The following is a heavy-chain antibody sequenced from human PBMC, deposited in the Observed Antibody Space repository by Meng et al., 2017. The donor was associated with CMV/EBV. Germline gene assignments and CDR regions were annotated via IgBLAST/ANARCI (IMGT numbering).Heavy chain of an antibody. CDR1: GGSISSSSYY. D-gene: IGHD3-3*01. CDR3: ARLGRFLEWPIDP. V-gene: IGHV4-39*01. Sequence: VSGGSISSSSYYWGWIRQPPGKGLEWIGSIYYSGSTYYNPSLKSRVTISVDTSKNQFSLKLSSVTAADTAVYYCARLGRFLEWPIDPWGQGTLVTVSS. J-gene: IGHJ5*02. CDR2: IYYSGST.